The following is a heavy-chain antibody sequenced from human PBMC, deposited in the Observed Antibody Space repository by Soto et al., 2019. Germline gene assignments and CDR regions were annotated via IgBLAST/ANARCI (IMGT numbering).Heavy chain of an antibody. V-gene: IGHV2-5*02. J-gene: IGHJ4*02. CDR3: AHRLAATGLFDY. CDR1: GFSLSTSGVG. CDR2: IYWDDDK. D-gene: IGHD6-13*01. Sequence: QITLKESGPTLVKPTQTLTLTCTFSGFSLSTSGVGVGWIRQPPGKALEWLALIYWDDDKRYSPSLKSRLTITKDTSKNHVVLTMTNIDPVDTATYYCAHRLAATGLFDYWGQGTLVTVSS.